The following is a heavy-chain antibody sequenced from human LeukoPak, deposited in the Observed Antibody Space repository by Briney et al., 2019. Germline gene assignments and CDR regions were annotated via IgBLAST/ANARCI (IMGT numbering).Heavy chain of an antibody. CDR2: IYSSGKT. Sequence: SETLSLTCSVSGDFFTSGPHYWAWIRQPAGKGLEYTGSIYSSGKTYYNPSLQTRVTISADRSKNQFSLKVFSLTAADTAVYYCARGISARDSHSWFDPWGQGTLVTVSS. CDR3: ARGISARDSHSWFDP. D-gene: IGHD6-6*01. CDR1: GDFFTSGPHY. J-gene: IGHJ5*02. V-gene: IGHV4-39*07.